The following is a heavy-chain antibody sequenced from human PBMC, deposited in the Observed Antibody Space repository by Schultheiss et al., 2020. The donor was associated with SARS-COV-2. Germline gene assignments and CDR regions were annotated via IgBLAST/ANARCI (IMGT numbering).Heavy chain of an antibody. CDR3: AGYSSSWGWLDP. D-gene: IGHD6-13*01. J-gene: IGHJ5*02. V-gene: IGHV3-30*03. CDR1: GFTFSSFD. CDR2: ISYDGNNK. Sequence: GESLKISCAASGFTFSSFDIHWVRQAPGKGLERVAVISYDGNNKYYADSVKGRFTISRDNSKNTLYLQMNSLRAEDTAMYYCAGYSSSWGWLDPWGQGTLVTVSS.